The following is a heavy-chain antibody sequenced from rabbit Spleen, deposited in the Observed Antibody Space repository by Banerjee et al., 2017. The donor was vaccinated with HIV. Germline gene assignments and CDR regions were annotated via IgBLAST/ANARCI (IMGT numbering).Heavy chain of an antibody. CDR3: VRSAYVSGSAFYGYFNL. Sequence: QSLEESGGDLVKPGASLTLTCTASGISFSAGYYMCWVRQAPGKGLEWIGYIDPFFGITYYATWVNGRFTISSHNAQNTLDLQLNSLTVADTATYFCVRSAYVSGSAFYGYFNLWAKGPSSPS. V-gene: IGHV1S40*01. CDR1: GISFSAGYY. J-gene: IGHJ4*01. CDR2: IDPFFGIT. D-gene: IGHD1-1*01.